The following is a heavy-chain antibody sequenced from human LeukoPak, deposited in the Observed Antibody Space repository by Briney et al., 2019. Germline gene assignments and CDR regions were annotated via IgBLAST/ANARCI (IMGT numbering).Heavy chain of an antibody. J-gene: IGHJ3*02. CDR3: ARHGPLVVVVVEDAFDI. D-gene: IGHD2-15*01. V-gene: IGHV4-34*01. Sequence: SETLSLTCAVYGGSLNGHYWSWIRQPPGKGLEWIGEGSESGGTKFNPSLKSRVTISVDTSKNQFSLRLSSVTAADTAVYYCARHGPLVVVVVEDAFDIWGQGTMVTVSS. CDR1: GGSLNGHY. CDR2: GSESGGT.